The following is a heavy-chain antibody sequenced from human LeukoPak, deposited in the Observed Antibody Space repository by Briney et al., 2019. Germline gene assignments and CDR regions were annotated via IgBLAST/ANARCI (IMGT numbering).Heavy chain of an antibody. Sequence: SETLSLTCAVYGVSFSGYYWSWIRQPPGKGLEWIGEINHSGSTNYNPSLKSRVTISVDTSKNQFSLKLSSVTAADTAVYYCARGRIAAAVHSFDYWGQGTLVTVSS. CDR3: ARGRIAAAVHSFDY. V-gene: IGHV4-34*01. CDR1: GVSFSGYY. J-gene: IGHJ4*02. CDR2: INHSGST. D-gene: IGHD6-13*01.